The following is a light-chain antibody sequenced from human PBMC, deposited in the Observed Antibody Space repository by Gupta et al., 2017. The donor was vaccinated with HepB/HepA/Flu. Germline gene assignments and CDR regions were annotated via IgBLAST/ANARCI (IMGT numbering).Light chain of an antibody. V-gene: IGLV1-40*01. CDR1: RSNIGAGYD. J-gene: IGLJ2*01. CDR3: QSSDNSLSGSVV. Sequence: QSVLTPPPSVSGAPGQRVTISCTGSRSNIGAGYDVHWYQQLPGTAPKLLIFGNNNRPSGVPDRFSGSKSGTSASLAITGLQAEDEADYHCQSSDNSLSGSVVFGGGTKLTVL. CDR2: GNN.